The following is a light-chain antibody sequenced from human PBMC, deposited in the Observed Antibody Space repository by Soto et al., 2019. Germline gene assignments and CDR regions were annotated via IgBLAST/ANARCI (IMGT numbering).Light chain of an antibody. V-gene: IGKV3-11*01. CDR2: DAS. J-gene: IGKJ3*01. Sequence: VMTHSPVALSLSPGQRATLSCRASVSVSSYLAWYQQKPGQAPRLLIYDASNRATGIPARFSGSGSGTDFTLTISRLEPEDFAVYYCQQRSNWPPFGPGTKVDI. CDR1: VSVSSY. CDR3: QQRSNWPP.